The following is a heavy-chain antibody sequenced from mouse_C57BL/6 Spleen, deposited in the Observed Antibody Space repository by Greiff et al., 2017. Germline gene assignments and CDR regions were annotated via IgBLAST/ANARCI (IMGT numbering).Heavy chain of an antibody. CDR1: GYTFTSYW. CDR3: ARYDYDAAMDS. V-gene: IGHV1-64*01. D-gene: IGHD2-4*01. CDR2: IHPNSGST. J-gene: IGHJ4*01. Sequence: QVQLQQPGAELVKPGASVKLSCKASGYTFTSYWMHWVKQRPGQGLEWIGMIHPNSGSTNYNEKFKSKATLTVDKSSSTAYMQLSSLTSEDSAVYYCARYDYDAAMDSWGQGTSVTVSS.